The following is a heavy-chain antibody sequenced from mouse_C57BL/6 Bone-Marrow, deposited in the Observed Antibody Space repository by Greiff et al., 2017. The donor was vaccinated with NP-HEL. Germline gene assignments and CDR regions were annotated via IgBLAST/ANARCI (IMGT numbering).Heavy chain of an antibody. V-gene: IGHV5-6*01. CDR1: GFTFSSYG. CDR2: ISSGGSYT. CDR3: ARPLYDGYYGFAY. J-gene: IGHJ3*01. D-gene: IGHD2-3*01. Sequence: EVKLVESGGDLVKPGGSLKLSCAASGFTFSSYGMSWVRQTPDKRLEWVATISSGGSYTYYPDSVKGRFTISRDNAKNTLYLQMSSLKSEDTAMYYCARPLYDGYYGFAYWGQGTLVTVSA.